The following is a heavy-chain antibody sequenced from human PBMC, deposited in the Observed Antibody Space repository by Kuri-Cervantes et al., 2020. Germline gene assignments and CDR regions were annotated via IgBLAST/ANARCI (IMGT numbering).Heavy chain of an antibody. CDR1: GFTFSSYA. CDR2: ISSNGGST. Sequence: GESLKISCAASGFTFSSYAMHWVRQAPGKGLEYVSAISSNGGSTYYANSVRGRFTISRDNSKNTLYLQMGSLRAEDMAVYYCARDRLRYDSSGHYALYSRYGMDVWGQGTTVTVSS. D-gene: IGHD3-22*01. V-gene: IGHV3-64*01. J-gene: IGHJ6*02. CDR3: ARDRLRYDSSGHYALYSRYGMDV.